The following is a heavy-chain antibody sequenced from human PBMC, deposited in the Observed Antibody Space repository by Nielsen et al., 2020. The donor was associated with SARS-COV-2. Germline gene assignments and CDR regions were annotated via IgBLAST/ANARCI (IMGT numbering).Heavy chain of an antibody. J-gene: IGHJ4*02. CDR3: ATARDYYGSGSYDY. CDR1: GFTFDDYA. D-gene: IGHD3-10*01. CDR2: ISWNSGSI. V-gene: IGHV3-9*01. Sequence: SLTISCAASGFTFDDYAMHWVRQAPGKGLEWVSGISWNSGSIGYADSVKGRFTISRDNAKNSLYLQMNSLRAEDTAVYYCATARDYYGSGSYDYWGQGTLVTVSS.